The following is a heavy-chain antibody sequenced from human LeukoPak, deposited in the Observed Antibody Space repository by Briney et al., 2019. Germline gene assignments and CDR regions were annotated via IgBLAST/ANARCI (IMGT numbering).Heavy chain of an antibody. CDR1: GGSISNYY. CDR2: IYYSGST. V-gene: IGHV4-59*01. Sequence: KPSETLSLTCTVSGGSISNYYWSWIRQPPGKGLEWIGYIYYSGSTNYNPSLKSRVTISVDTSKNQFSLELSSVTAADTAVYYCARSVGSERDFDYWGQGTLVTVSS. D-gene: IGHD1-26*01. CDR3: ARSVGSERDFDY. J-gene: IGHJ4*02.